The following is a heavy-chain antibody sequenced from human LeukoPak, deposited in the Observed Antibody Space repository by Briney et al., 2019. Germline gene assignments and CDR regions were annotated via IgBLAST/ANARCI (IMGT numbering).Heavy chain of an antibody. Sequence: SETLSPTCTVSGGSISSSSYYWSWIRQPAGKGLEWIGRIYTSGSTNYNPSLRSRVTISVDTSKNQFSLKLSSVTAADTAVYYCARVANWVGMLWFDPWGQGTLVTVSS. CDR3: ARVANWVGMLWFDP. CDR2: IYTSGST. V-gene: IGHV4-61*02. CDR1: GGSISSSSYY. D-gene: IGHD7-27*01. J-gene: IGHJ5*02.